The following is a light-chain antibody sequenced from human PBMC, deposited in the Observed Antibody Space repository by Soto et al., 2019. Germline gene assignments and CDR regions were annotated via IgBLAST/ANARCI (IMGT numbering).Light chain of an antibody. J-gene: IGKJ2*01. Sequence: EIVLTQSPGTLSLSPGERATLSCRASQSVSSTYLIWYQQKPGQAPRLLIYGASSRATGVPDRFSGGGSGTDFTLTISRLEPEDVAVYSCQQYYNSPYTFGQGTKLEIK. CDR3: QQYYNSPYT. CDR2: GAS. V-gene: IGKV3-20*01. CDR1: QSVSSTY.